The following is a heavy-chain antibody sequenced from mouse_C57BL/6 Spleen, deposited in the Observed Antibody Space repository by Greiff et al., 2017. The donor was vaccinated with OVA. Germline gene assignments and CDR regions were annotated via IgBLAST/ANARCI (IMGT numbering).Heavy chain of an antibody. CDR3: TRGNYV. CDR1: GYTLPDYE. J-gene: IGHJ2*01. D-gene: IGHD2-1*01. CDR2: IDPETGGT. V-gene: IGHV1-15*01. Sequence: VQLQQSGAELVRPGASVTLSCKASGYTLPDYEMHWVKQTPVHGLEWIGAIDPETGGTAYNQKFKGKAILTADKSSSTAYMELRSLTSEDSAVYYCTRGNYVWGQGTTLTVSS.